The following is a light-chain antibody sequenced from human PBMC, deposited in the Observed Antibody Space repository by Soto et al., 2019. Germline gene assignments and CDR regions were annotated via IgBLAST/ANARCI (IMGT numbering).Light chain of an antibody. CDR2: EVS. Sequence: DVVMTQRQLSLSVAPGQPASISCKSSQSLLHITGETFLFWYLQKPGQSPQLLIYEVSTRVSGVPDRFSGSGSGTDFTLEISRVETDDVGIYYCMQSTQLPPTFGQGTRLE. J-gene: IGKJ5*01. CDR3: MQSTQLPPT. CDR1: QSLLHITGETF. V-gene: IGKV2D-29*02.